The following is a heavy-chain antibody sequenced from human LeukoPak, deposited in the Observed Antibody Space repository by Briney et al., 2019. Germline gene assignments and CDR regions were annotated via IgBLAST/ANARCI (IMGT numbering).Heavy chain of an antibody. CDR1: GFTFGSYA. CDR3: AKVGPVKNDYGDLTH. Sequence: GGSLGLSCAASGFTFGSYAMSWVRQAPGKGLEWVSAISGSGGSTYYADSVKGRFTISRDNSKNTLYLQMNSLRAEDAAVYYCAKVGPVKNDYGDLTHWGQGTLVTVSS. V-gene: IGHV3-23*01. D-gene: IGHD4-17*01. CDR2: ISGSGGST. J-gene: IGHJ4*02.